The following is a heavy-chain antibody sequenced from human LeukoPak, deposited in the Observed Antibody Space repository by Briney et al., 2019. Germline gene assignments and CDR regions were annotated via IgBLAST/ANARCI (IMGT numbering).Heavy chain of an antibody. V-gene: IGHV4-39*01. CDR2: IYYSGST. CDR3: ARSVAGTLGAFDI. D-gene: IGHD6-19*01. J-gene: IGHJ3*02. Sequence: SETLSLICTVSGGFISSCSYFWGWIRQPPGKGLEWIGSIYYSGSTYYNPSLKSRVTISGDTSKNQCSLKLSSVTAADTAVYYCARSVAGTLGAFDIWGQGTMVTVSS. CDR1: GGFISSCSYF.